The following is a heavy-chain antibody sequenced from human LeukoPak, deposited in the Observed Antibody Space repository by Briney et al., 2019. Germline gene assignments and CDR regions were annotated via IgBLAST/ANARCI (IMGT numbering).Heavy chain of an antibody. J-gene: IGHJ6*02. Sequence: GRSLRLSCAASGFTFSSYGMHWVRQAPGKGLEWVAVISYDGSNKYYADSVKGRFTISRDNSKNTLYLQMNSLRAEDTAVYYCAKAHKSQGMDVWGQGTTVTVSS. CDR2: ISYDGSNK. CDR1: GFTFSSYG. V-gene: IGHV3-30*18. CDR3: AKAHKSQGMDV.